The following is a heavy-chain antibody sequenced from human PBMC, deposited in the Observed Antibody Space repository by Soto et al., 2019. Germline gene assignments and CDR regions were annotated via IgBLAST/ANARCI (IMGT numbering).Heavy chain of an antibody. V-gene: IGHV3-23*01. CDR2: ISGSGGST. Sequence: GGSLRLSCAASGFTFSSYAMSWVRQAPGKGLEWVSAISGSGGSTYYADSVKGRFTISRDNSKNTLYLQMNSLRAEDTAVYYCAKDLGFLEWLNDAFDIWAQGTMVTGSS. D-gene: IGHD3-3*01. CDR1: GFTFSSYA. J-gene: IGHJ3*02. CDR3: AKDLGFLEWLNDAFDI.